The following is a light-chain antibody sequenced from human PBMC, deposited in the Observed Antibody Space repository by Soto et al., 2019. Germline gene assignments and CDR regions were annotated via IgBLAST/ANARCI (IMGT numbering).Light chain of an antibody. V-gene: IGKV3-20*01. CDR2: AAS. J-gene: IGKJ4*01. CDR3: QQYSSSPVT. CDR1: QSVSINF. Sequence: EIVLTQSPGTLSLSPGERATLSCRASQSVSINFLAWYQQKPGQAPRLLIYAASSRATGIPDRFSGSGSGTDFTLTISRLEPEDFAVYYCQQYSSSPVTFGGGTKVDIK.